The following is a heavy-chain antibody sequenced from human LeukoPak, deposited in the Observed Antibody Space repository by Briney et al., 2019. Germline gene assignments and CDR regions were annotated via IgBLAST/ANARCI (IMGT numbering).Heavy chain of an antibody. CDR3: GRGHWGLDY. CDR2: ISSSGSTI. V-gene: IGHV3-48*03. J-gene: IGHJ4*02. CDR1: GFTFSSYE. Sequence: GGSLRLSCAASGFTFSSYEMNWVRQAPGKGLEWVSYISSSGSTIYYADSVKGRFTISRDNAKSSLYLEMNSLRAEDTAVYYCGRGHWGLDYWGQGTLVTVSS. D-gene: IGHD7-27*01.